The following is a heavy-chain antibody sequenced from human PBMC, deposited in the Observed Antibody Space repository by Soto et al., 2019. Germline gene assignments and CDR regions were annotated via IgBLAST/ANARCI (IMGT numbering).Heavy chain of an antibody. Sequence: GESLKISCKGSGYSFTSYWIGWVRQMPGKGLEWMGIIYPGDSDTRYSPSFQGQVTISADKSISTAYLQWSSLKASDTAMYYCARRESSSWHVDKANWFDPWGQGTLVTVSS. CDR2: IYPGDSDT. V-gene: IGHV5-51*01. J-gene: IGHJ5*02. CDR1: GYSFTSYW. CDR3: ARRESSSWHVDKANWFDP. D-gene: IGHD6-13*01.